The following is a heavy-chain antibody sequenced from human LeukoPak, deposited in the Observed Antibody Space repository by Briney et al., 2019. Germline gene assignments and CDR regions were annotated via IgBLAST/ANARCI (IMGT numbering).Heavy chain of an antibody. V-gene: IGHV3-74*01. D-gene: IGHD6-19*01. J-gene: IGHJ4*02. CDR2: INSDGSFT. CDR3: ARDRGQWLPYFDY. Sequence: PGGSLRLSCAASGFTFSSYAMSWVRQAPGKGLVWVSRINSDGSFTTYADSVKGRFTISRDNAKNTLYLQMNSLRAEDMAVYYCARDRGQWLPYFDYWGQGTLVTVSS. CDR1: GFTFSSYA.